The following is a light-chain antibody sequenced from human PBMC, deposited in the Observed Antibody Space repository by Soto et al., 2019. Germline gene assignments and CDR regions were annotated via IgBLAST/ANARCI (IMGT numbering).Light chain of an antibody. CDR3: QQYDSSSPT. CDR2: DAS. J-gene: IGKJ2*01. V-gene: IGKV1-5*01. CDR1: QNISVW. Sequence: DVQMTQSPSTLSASVGDRVTITCRASQNISVWLAWYQQRPGKAPKFLIYDASSLETGVPSRFSGSGSGTEFTLTIRSLQPDDFATYYCQQYDSSSPTFGQGTKLEIK.